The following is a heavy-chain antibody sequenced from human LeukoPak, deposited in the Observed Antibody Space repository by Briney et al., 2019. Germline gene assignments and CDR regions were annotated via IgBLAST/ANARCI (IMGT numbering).Heavy chain of an antibody. CDR2: INTNSGGT. J-gene: IGHJ6*02. CDR3: ARDRYDFWSGYYPDLYTYYYYGGMDV. V-gene: IGHV1-2*02. Sequence: ASVKVSCTAFGYTFTGYSMHWVRQAPGQGLEWMGWINTNSGGTNYAQKFQGRVNMTRDTSISTAYMELSRLRSDDTVVYYCARDRYDFWSGYYPDLYTYYYYGGMDVWGQGTTVTVSS. CDR1: GYTFTGYS. D-gene: IGHD3-3*01.